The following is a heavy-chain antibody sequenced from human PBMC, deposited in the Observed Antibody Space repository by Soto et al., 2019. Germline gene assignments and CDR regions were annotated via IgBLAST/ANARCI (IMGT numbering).Heavy chain of an antibody. CDR3: ARDTYPYYFDY. J-gene: IGHJ4*02. Sequence: ASVKVSCKASVFSVDTTYCIHWVRLAPGQCLEWMGSINPNSGDTNYSQKFQGRVTITRDTSASTAYMELSSLRSEDTAVYYCARDTYPYYFDYWGQGTLVTVSS. V-gene: IGHV1-3*01. D-gene: IGHD3-16*01. CDR1: VFSVDTTYC. CDR2: INPNSGDT.